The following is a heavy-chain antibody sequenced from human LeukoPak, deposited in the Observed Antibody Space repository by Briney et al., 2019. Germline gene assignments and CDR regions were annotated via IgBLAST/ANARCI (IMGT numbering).Heavy chain of an antibody. D-gene: IGHD2-2*01. Sequence: GASVKVSCKASGYTFIGYYIHWVRQAPGQGLEWMGWINPNSGGTNYAQKFQGRVTMTRDTSISTAFMELSRLISDDTAVYHCARAHCSSTNSYQFDYWGQGTLVTVSS. V-gene: IGHV1-2*02. CDR3: ARAHCSSTNSYQFDY. CDR1: GYTFIGYY. J-gene: IGHJ4*02. CDR2: INPNSGGT.